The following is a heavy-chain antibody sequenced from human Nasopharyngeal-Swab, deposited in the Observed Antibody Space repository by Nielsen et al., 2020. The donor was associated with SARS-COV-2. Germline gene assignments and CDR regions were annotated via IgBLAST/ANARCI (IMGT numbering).Heavy chain of an antibody. J-gene: IGHJ6*02. V-gene: IGHV3-15*01. CDR2: IKSKTDGGTT. CDR3: TLRCSGWYFLYYYYGMDV. CDR1: GFTFSNAW. Sequence: GESLKISCAASGFTFSNAWMSWVRQAPGKGLEWVGRIKSKTDGGTTDYAAPVKGRFTISRDDSKNTLYLQMNSLKTEDTAVYYCTLRCSGWYFLYYYYGMDVWGQGTTVTVSS. D-gene: IGHD6-19*01.